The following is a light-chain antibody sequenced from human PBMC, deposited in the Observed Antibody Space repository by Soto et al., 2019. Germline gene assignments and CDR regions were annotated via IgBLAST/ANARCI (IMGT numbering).Light chain of an antibody. CDR3: QQYVASPYT. V-gene: IGKV3-20*01. CDR2: DAS. Sequence: DIVLTQSPGTLSLSPGERATLSCGASQSMNSRSLAWYQQKPGQAPRLLIYDASSRATGIPDRFSASGSGTDCTPTISSLEPEDVAVYYCQQYVASPYTFGQGTKVDI. CDR1: QSMNSRS. J-gene: IGKJ2*01.